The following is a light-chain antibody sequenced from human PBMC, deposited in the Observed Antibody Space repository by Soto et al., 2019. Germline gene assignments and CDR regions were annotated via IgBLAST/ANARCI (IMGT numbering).Light chain of an antibody. CDR1: QTLSVW. Sequence: DIQMTQSPSTLSASVGDRVAITCRASQTLSVWLAWYQQKPGKAPKLLISKASSLESGVTSRFRGSESGTDFTLTIRSLQPDDFATYYCQHYRTYPLTFGGGTKVEI. J-gene: IGKJ4*01. CDR2: KAS. CDR3: QHYRTYPLT. V-gene: IGKV1-5*03.